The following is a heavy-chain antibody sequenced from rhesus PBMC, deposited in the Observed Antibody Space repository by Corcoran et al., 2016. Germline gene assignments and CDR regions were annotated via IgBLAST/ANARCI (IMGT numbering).Heavy chain of an antibody. CDR1: GASIRNYW. V-gene: IGHV4-80*01. CDR3: ATPNTATVTYGLDS. CDR2: INGKSGST. J-gene: IGHJ6*01. Sequence: QVELQESGPGLVKPSATLSLTCTVSGASIRNYWWSWIRQPPGKGLEGIGEINGKSGSTNDNPALKRRVTISRDTSKNQFSLKLSSVTAADTAVYYCATPNTATVTYGLDSWGQGVVVTVSS. D-gene: IGHD5-12*01.